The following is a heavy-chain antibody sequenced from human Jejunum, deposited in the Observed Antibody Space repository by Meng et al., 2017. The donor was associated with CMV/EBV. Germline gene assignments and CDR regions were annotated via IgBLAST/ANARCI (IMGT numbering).Heavy chain of an antibody. Sequence: SEYTFTDYYMQWVRQAPGQGLEWMGWINPNTGDTNYAQKFQGRVTMTRDMSINTVYMELTRLRSDDTAVYYCAKDGGSYLDYYFDYWGQGTLVTVSS. CDR3: AKDGGSYLDYYFDY. CDR1: EYTFTDYY. CDR2: INPNTGDT. J-gene: IGHJ4*02. V-gene: IGHV1-2*02. D-gene: IGHD1-26*01.